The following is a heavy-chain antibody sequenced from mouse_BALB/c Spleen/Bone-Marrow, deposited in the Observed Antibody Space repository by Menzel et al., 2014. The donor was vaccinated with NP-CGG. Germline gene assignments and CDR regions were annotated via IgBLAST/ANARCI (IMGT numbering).Heavy chain of an antibody. CDR3: AREDIATVVEMDY. CDR1: GYTFXSYW. CDR2: ILPGSGST. D-gene: IGHD1-1*01. V-gene: IGHV1-9*01. Sequence: VQLVESGAELMKPGASVKISCKATGYTFXSYWIEWVKQRPGHGLEWIGEILPGSGSTNYNEKFKGKATFTADTSSNTAYMQLSSLTSEDSAVYYCAREDIATVVEMDYWGQGTSVTVSS. J-gene: IGHJ4*01.